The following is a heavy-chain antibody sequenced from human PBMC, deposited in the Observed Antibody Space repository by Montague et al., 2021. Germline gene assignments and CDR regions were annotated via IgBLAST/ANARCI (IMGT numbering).Heavy chain of an antibody. D-gene: IGHD3-10*01. CDR3: ARDSPVVEPWVGEHKGAFDI. CDR2: VYERGDT. CDR1: GDSISSYEYY. V-gene: IGHV4-4*07. Sequence: SETLSLTCSVSGDSISSYEYYWTWIRQPAGRGLEWIGRVYERGDTNTNPSLRSRLTLSVDTSKNHFSLTLTSVTAADTAVYFCARDSPVVEPWVGEHKGAFDIWGQGTMVTGSS. J-gene: IGHJ3*02.